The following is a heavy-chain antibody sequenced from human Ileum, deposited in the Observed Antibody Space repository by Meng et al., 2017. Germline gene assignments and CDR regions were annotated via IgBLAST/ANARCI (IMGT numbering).Heavy chain of an antibody. J-gene: IGHJ4*02. V-gene: IGHV3-11*01. CDR2: ISNSCINI. Sequence: LEESGGGLVKSGRLQRLSCVAHGIPLNGFYISLMRQASVKGLEWVSYISNSCINIYYVDSVKGRFTNSRENGKNSMYLKMNRLRTEDPAVYYCATLSYSSLGYWGQGTLVTVSS. CDR3: ATLSYSSLGY. D-gene: IGHD1-26*01. CDR1: GIPLNGFY.